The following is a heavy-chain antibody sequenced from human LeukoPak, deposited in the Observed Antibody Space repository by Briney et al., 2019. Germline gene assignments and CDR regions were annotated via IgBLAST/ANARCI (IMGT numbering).Heavy chain of an antibody. CDR3: AGEYYDILTDARWFDP. V-gene: IGHV4-59*01. CDR1: GGSLSSYY. D-gene: IGHD3-9*01. CDR2: IYYSGST. Sequence: SETLSLTCNVSGGSLSSYYWSWIRQPPGKGLEWIGYIYYSGSTNYNPSLKSRVTISVDTSKNQFSLKLSSVTAADTAVYYCAGEYYDILTDARWFDPWGQGTLVTVSS. J-gene: IGHJ5*02.